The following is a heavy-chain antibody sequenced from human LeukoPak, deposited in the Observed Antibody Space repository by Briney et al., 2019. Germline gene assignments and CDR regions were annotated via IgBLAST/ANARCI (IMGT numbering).Heavy chain of an antibody. Sequence: GVSLRLSCAASGFTFSSYAMSWVREAPGKGLEWVSYISSVITTVYYADSVKGRFTISRDNARNSLYLQMNSLRDEDTAVYYCARGTYYSDCWGQGTLVTVSS. CDR1: GFTFSSYA. CDR2: ISSVITTV. CDR3: ARGTYYSDC. J-gene: IGHJ4*02. V-gene: IGHV3-48*02.